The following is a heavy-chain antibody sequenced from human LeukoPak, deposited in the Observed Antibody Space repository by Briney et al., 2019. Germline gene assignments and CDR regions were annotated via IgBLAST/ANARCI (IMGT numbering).Heavy chain of an antibody. J-gene: IGHJ4*02. Sequence: ASVKVSCKASGYTFTSYGISWVRQAPGQGLEWMGWISAYNGNTNYAQKLQGRVTMTTDISTSTAYMELRSLRSDDTAVYYCARQVPDWHPYSSSSYFDYWGQGTLVTVSS. CDR1: GYTFTSYG. V-gene: IGHV1-18*01. D-gene: IGHD6-6*01. CDR3: ARQVPDWHPYSSSSYFDY. CDR2: ISAYNGNT.